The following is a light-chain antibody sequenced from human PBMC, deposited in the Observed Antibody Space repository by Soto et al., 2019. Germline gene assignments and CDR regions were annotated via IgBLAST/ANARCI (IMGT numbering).Light chain of an antibody. CDR3: QQYAHSPIT. V-gene: IGKV3-20*01. CDR2: GAS. Sequence: EIVLTQSPGTLSLSPGERATLSCRASQTVSSSYLAWYQQKPGQAPRLLIYGASIRATGIPDRFSGSGSGTDFTLTISRLEPEDFAVYSCQQYAHSPITFGQGTRLEIK. CDR1: QTVSSSY. J-gene: IGKJ5*01.